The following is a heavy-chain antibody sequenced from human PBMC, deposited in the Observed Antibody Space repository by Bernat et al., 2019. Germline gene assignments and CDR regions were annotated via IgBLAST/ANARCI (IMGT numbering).Heavy chain of an antibody. V-gene: IGHV1-69*01. Sequence: QVQLVQSGAEVKKPGSSVKVSCKASGGTFSSYAISWVRQAPGQGLEWMGGIIPIFGTANYAQKVQGRVTVTADESTSTAYMELSSLRSEDTAVYYCARAQVGATKPEPVDYWGQGTLVTVSS. J-gene: IGHJ4*02. CDR3: ARAQVGATKPEPVDY. CDR1: GGTFSSYA. CDR2: IIPIFGTA. D-gene: IGHD1-26*01.